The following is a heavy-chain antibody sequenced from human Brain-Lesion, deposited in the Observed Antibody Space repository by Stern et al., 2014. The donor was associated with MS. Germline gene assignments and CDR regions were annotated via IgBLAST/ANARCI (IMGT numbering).Heavy chain of an antibody. D-gene: IGHD3-3*01. CDR1: GYIFTGYY. V-gene: IGHV1-2*02. J-gene: IGHJ6*02. CDR3: ARDQRGITFFAVVTDYFSLVMDV. CDR2: INPNTGGT. Sequence: VQLVESGAEVKKPGASVKVSCKTSGYIFTGYYIHWVRQAPGQGLEWMAWINPNTGGTKYAQKFQGRVNMSRDKSISTAYVELSSLTSDDTAVYYCARDQRGITFFAVVTDYFSLVMDVWGQGTPFTVSS.